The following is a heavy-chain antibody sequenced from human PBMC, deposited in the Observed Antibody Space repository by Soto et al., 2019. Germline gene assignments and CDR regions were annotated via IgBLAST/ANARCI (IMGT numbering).Heavy chain of an antibody. CDR2: INVYNGNT. D-gene: IGHD3-22*01. Sequence: GASVKASCKASGYTFTNYGISWVRHAPGQGLEWMGWINVYNGNTKYAQKFQGRVTMTRDTSTSTVYMELSSLRSEDTAVYYCARGVYYYDSSGYYYGYYFDYWGQGTLVTVSS. J-gene: IGHJ4*02. CDR1: GYTFTNYG. V-gene: IGHV1-18*01. CDR3: ARGVYYYDSSGYYYGYYFDY.